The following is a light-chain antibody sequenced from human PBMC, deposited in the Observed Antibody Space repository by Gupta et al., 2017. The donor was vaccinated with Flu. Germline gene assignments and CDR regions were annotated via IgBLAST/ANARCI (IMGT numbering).Light chain of an antibody. Sequence: TARMAGTGDALTKKYDYWYQQKAGHAPVLIMYEERKRPSVIPESFSGTSSGTKATLTSSGAQEEDDADYYSYSTDTSGNHRVFGGGTNLTVL. V-gene: IGLV3-10*01. CDR2: EER. J-gene: IGLJ3*02. CDR3: YSTDTSGNHRV. CDR1: ALTKKY.